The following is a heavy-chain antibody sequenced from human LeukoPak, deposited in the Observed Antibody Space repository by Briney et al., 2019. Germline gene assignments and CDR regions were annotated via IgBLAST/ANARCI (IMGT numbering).Heavy chain of an antibody. V-gene: IGHV4-30-4*08. CDR2: IYYSGST. Sequence: SQTLSLTCTVSGGSISSGGYYWSWTRQPPGKGLEWIGYIYYSGSTYYNPSLKSRVTISVDTSKNQFSLKLSSVTAADTAVYYCARASRDGYNRDWFDPWGQGTLVTVSS. J-gene: IGHJ5*02. CDR1: GGSISSGGYY. CDR3: ARASRDGYNRDWFDP. D-gene: IGHD5-24*01.